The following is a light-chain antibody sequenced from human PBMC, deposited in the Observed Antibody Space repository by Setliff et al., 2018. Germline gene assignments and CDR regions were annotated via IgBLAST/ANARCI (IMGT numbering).Light chain of an antibody. J-gene: IGLJ1*01. Sequence: QSVLTQPPSASGSPGQSVTISCTGTSSDVGGYNYVSWYQQHPGKAPKLMIYEVSKRPSGVPDRFSGSKSGNTASLTVSGLQAEDEADYYCAAWDDSLNGEVFGTGTKVT. CDR1: SSDVGGYNY. CDR2: EVS. CDR3: AAWDDSLNGEV. V-gene: IGLV2-8*01.